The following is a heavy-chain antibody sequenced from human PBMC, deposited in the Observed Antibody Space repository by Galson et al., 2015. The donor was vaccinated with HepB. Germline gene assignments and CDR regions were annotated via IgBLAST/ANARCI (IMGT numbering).Heavy chain of an antibody. CDR2: IDPYIGDT. Sequence: SVKVSCKASGYTFTGYYIHWIRQAPGQGLEWMGRIDPYIGDTNYAQKFQGRVTMTRDTSVSTAYMELSRLRSDDTAIYYCTRSLSGGGWFGDLLHDLMFYWGQGALVTVSS. J-gene: IGHJ4*02. CDR1: GYTFTGYY. CDR3: TRSLSGGGWFGDLLHDLMFY. D-gene: IGHD3-10*01. V-gene: IGHV1-2*06.